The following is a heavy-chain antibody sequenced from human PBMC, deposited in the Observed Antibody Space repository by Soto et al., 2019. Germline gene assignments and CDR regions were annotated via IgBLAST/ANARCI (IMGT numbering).Heavy chain of an antibody. CDR1: GGSFSGYY. J-gene: IGHJ4*02. D-gene: IGHD6-13*01. CDR2: INHSGST. V-gene: IGHV4-34*01. Sequence: QVQLQQWGAGLLKPSETLSLTCAVYGGSFSGYYWSWIRQPPGKGLEWIGEINHSGSTNYNPSLKSRVTISVDTSKNQFSLKLSSVTGADTAVYYCARGEWFYTYSSSWFLWGQGTLVTVSS. CDR3: ARGEWFYTYSSSWFL.